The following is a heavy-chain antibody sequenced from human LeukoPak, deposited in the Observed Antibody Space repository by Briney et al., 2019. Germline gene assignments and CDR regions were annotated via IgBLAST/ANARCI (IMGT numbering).Heavy chain of an antibody. Sequence: SETLSLTCTVSGGSFSSGSYYWSWIRQPPGKGLEWIGYIYYNGSTNYNPSLKSRVTISVDTSKNQFSLKLSSVTAADTAVYYCARDGVYGGIDYWGQGTLVTVSS. CDR3: ARDGVYGGIDY. CDR2: IYYNGST. CDR1: GGSFSSGSYY. J-gene: IGHJ4*02. V-gene: IGHV4-61*01. D-gene: IGHD4-23*01.